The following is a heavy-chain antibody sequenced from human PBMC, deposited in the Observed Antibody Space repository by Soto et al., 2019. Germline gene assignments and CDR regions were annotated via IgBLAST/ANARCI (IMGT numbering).Heavy chain of an antibody. V-gene: IGHV3-64D*08. CDR2: ISSNGGST. CDR1: GFTFSSYA. D-gene: IGHD6-13*01. J-gene: IGHJ4*02. CDR3: VINHSRSWRYYFDY. Sequence: PGGSLRLSCSASGFTFSSYALHWVRQAPGKGLEYVSAISSNGGSTYYADSVKGRFTISRDNSKNTLYLQMSSLRAEDAAAYYCVINHSRSWRYYFDYWGQGTLVTVSS.